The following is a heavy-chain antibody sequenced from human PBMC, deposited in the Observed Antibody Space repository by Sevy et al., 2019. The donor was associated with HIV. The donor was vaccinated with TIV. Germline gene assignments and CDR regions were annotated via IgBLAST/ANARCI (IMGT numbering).Heavy chain of an antibody. V-gene: IGHV1-18*04. D-gene: IGHD6-6*01. Sequence: ASVTVSCKASGYTFTSYGISWVRQAPGQGLEWMGWISSYNGKTNIAQKLQDKFTMTTDTSTSTAYMELRSLRSDDTAVYYCARDGQVYSSSSGGYYYYGMDVWGQGTTVTVSS. CDR2: ISSYNGKT. CDR1: GYTFTSYG. CDR3: ARDGQVYSSSSGGYYYYGMDV. J-gene: IGHJ6*02.